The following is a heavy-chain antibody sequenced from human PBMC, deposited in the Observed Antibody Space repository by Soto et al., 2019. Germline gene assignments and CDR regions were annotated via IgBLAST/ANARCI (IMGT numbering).Heavy chain of an antibody. V-gene: IGHV5-51*01. Sequence: PGESLKISCKGSGYSFTSYWIGWVRQMPGKGLEWMGIIYPGDSDTRYSPSFQGQVTISADKSISTAYLQWSSLKASDTAMYYCAKLVVPAAIGYYYYYGMDVWGQGTTVTVSS. D-gene: IGHD2-2*01. CDR3: AKLVVPAAIGYYYYYGMDV. J-gene: IGHJ6*02. CDR1: GYSFTSYW. CDR2: IYPGDSDT.